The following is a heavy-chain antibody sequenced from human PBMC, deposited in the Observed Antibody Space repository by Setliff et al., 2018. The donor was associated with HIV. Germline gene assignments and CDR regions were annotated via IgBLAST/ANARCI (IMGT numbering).Heavy chain of an antibody. CDR2: INHSGST. V-gene: IGHV4-34*01. Sequence: PSETLSLTCAVYGGSFSGYYWSWIRQPPGKGLEWIGEINHSGSTNYNPSLKSRVTILVDTSKNQFSLKLSSVTAADTAVYYCARHRKDDYFLTAYFDSLGQGTVVTVSS. J-gene: IGHJ4*02. CDR1: GGSFSGYY. CDR3: ARHRKDDYFLTAYFDS. D-gene: IGHD4-17*01.